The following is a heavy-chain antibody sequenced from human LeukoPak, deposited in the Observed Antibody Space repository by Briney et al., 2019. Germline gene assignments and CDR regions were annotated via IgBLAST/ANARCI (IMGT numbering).Heavy chain of an antibody. V-gene: IGHV4-59*01. D-gene: IGHD5-18*01. CDR2: VYYSGST. CDR1: DASIRSDY. Sequence: SETLSLTCTVSDASIRSDYWNWIRQSPGKGLEWIGHVYYSGSTSLNPSLKSRVNLFIDTTKKEFSLNLTSVTSADTGVYFCARGVGYGTTYYFDSWGQGTLVIVSS. CDR3: ARGVGYGTTYYFDS. J-gene: IGHJ4*02.